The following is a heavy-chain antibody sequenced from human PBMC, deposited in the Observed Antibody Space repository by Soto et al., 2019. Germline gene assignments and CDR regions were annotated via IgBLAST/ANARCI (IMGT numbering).Heavy chain of an antibody. V-gene: IGHV3-48*03. J-gene: IGHJ6*02. Sequence: PGGSLRLSCAASGFTFSSYEMNWVRQAPGKGLEWVSYISSSGSTIYYADSVKGRFTISRDNAKNSLYLQMNSLRAEDTAVYYCARAYYYGSGSYRSDYYYGMDVWGQGTTVTVSS. CDR3: ARAYYYGSGSYRSDYYYGMDV. D-gene: IGHD3-10*01. CDR2: ISSSGSTI. CDR1: GFTFSSYE.